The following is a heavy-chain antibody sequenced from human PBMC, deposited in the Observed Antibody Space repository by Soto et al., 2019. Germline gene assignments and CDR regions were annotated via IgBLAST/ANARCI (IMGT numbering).Heavy chain of an antibody. CDR2: IKSKTDGGTT. CDR3: TTDIHCSSTSCYKY. CDR1: GFTFSNAW. V-gene: IGHV3-15*01. J-gene: IGHJ4*02. D-gene: IGHD2-2*02. Sequence: EVQLVESGGGLVKPGGSLRLSCAASGFTFSNAWMSWVRQATGKGLEWVGRIKSKTDGGTTDYAAPVKGRFTISRDDSKNTLYLQMNSLKTEDTAVYYCTTDIHCSSTSCYKYWGQGTLVTVSS.